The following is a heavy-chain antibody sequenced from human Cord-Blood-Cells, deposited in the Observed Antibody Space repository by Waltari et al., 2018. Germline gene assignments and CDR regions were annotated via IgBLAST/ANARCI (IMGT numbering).Heavy chain of an antibody. CDR2: ISSSSSYI. D-gene: IGHD2-15*01. J-gene: IGHJ4*02. CDR1: GFTFSSYS. Sequence: EVQLVESGGGLVKPGGSLRLSCAASGFTFSSYSMNWVRQAPGTGLAWVSSISSSSSYIYYADSVKGRFTISRDNAKNSLYLQMNSLRAEDTAVYYCARDPYEGVVVVVAATLDYWGQGTLVTVSS. V-gene: IGHV3-21*01. CDR3: ARDPYEGVVVVVAATLDY.